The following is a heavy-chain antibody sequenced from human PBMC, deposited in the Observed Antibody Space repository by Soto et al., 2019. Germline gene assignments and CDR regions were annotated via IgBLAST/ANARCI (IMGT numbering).Heavy chain of an antibody. CDR3: ARESEDLTSNFDY. V-gene: IGHV3-21*06. Sequence: EVQLVESGGGLVKPGGSLRLSCAASGFTFTRYSMNWVRQAPGKGLEWVSSISSTTNYIYYVDSMKGRFTISRDNAKNSLYLEMNSLRAEDTAVYYCARESEDLTSNFDYWGQVTLVTVSS. CDR1: GFTFTRYS. CDR2: ISSTTNYI. J-gene: IGHJ4*02.